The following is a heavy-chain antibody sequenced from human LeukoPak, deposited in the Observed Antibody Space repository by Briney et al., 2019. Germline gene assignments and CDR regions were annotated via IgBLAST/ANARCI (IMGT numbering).Heavy chain of an antibody. CDR2: ISAYNGNT. CDR1: GYTFTSYG. V-gene: IGHV1-18*01. J-gene: IGHJ5*02. Sequence: ASVEVSCKASGYTFTSYGISWVRQAPGQGLEWMGWISAYNGNTNYAQKLQGRVTMTTDTSTSTAYMELRSLRSDDTAVYYCARGVVVVPAAIGWFDPWGQGTLVTVSS. D-gene: IGHD2-2*01. CDR3: ARGVVVVPAAIGWFDP.